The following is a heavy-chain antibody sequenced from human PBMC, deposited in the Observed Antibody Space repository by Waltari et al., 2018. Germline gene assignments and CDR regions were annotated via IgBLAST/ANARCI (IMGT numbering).Heavy chain of an antibody. CDR2: ISYDGSNK. CDR3: AKGSGYGFDY. Sequence: QVQLVESGGGVVQPGRSLRPSCAASGFTFSSYGMHWVRQAPGKGLEWVAVISYDGSNKYYADSVKGRFTISRDNSKNTLYLQMNSLRAEDTAVYYCAKGSGYGFDYWGQGTLVTVSS. J-gene: IGHJ4*02. CDR1: GFTFSSYG. D-gene: IGHD5-12*01. V-gene: IGHV3-30*18.